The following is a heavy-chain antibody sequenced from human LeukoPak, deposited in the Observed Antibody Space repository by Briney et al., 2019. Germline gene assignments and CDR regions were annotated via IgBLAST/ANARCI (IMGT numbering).Heavy chain of an antibody. Sequence: SQTLSLTCTVSGGSISSYYWSWIRQPPGKGLEWIGYIYYSGSTNYNPSLKSRVTISVDTSKNQFSLKLSSVTAADTAVYYCARSKLEPTTVDYWGQGTLVTVSS. D-gene: IGHD1-1*01. V-gene: IGHV4-59*01. CDR1: GGSISSYY. J-gene: IGHJ4*02. CDR3: ARSKLEPTTVDY. CDR2: IYYSGST.